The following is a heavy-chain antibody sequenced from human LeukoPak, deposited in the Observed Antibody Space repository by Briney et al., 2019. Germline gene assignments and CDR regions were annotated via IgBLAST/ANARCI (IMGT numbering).Heavy chain of an antibody. CDR2: IIPIFGTA. V-gene: IGHV1-69*05. CDR1: GGTFSSYA. J-gene: IGHJ3*02. Sequence: SVKVSCKASGGTFSSYAISWVRQAPGQGLEWMGGIIPIFGTANYAQKFQGRVTITTDESTRTAYMELSSMRSEDTAVYYCARKSRPYLRYNWNYCDAFDIWGQGTMVTVSS. CDR3: ARKSRPYLRYNWNYCDAFDI. D-gene: IGHD1-7*01.